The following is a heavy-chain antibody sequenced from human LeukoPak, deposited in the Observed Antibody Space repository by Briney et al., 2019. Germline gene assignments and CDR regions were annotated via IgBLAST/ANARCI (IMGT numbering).Heavy chain of an antibody. D-gene: IGHD1-26*01. V-gene: IGHV4-39*01. Sequence: SETLSLTCAVSGGSISSSSFYWAWIRQPPGKGLESIGRIYYSGSAYYNPSLKSRVTISVDTSKNQFSLKLTSGTAADTAVYYCAGSGALGGAFDYWGQGTLVMVSS. CDR1: GGSISSSSFY. CDR2: IYYSGSA. CDR3: AGSGALGGAFDY. J-gene: IGHJ4*02.